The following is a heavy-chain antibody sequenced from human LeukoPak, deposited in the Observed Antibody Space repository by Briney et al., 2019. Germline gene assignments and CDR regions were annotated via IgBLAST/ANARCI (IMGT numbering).Heavy chain of an antibody. CDR1: GYSISSCHY. D-gene: IGHD1-26*01. Sequence: PSETLSLPCAVSGYSISSCHYWGWIRQPPGKGLGWIWSIYHSGSTYYNPSLKSRVTISVDTSKNQFSLKLSSVTAADTAVYYCARHRVGANYFDYWGQGTLVTVSS. J-gene: IGHJ4*02. CDR3: ARHRVGANYFDY. CDR2: IYHSGST. V-gene: IGHV4-38-2*01.